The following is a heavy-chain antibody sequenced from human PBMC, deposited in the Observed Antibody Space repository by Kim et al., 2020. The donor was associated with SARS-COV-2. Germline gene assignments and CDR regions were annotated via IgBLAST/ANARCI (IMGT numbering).Heavy chain of an antibody. J-gene: IGHJ5*02. CDR2: INAGNGNT. Sequence: ASVKVSCKASGYTFTSYAMHWVRQAPGQRLEWMGWINAGNGNTKYSQKFQGRVTITRDTSASTAYMELSSLRSEDTAVYYCARVPIGYNWFDPWGQGTLVTVSS. V-gene: IGHV1-3*01. CDR1: GYTFTSYA. D-gene: IGHD3-22*01. CDR3: ARVPIGYNWFDP.